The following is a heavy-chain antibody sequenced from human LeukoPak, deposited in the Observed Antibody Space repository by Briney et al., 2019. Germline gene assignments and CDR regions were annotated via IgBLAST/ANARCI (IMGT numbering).Heavy chain of an antibody. J-gene: IGHJ3*02. CDR1: GYTFTGYY. CDR2: INPNSGGT. D-gene: IGHD3-22*01. Sequence: GASVKVSCKASGYTFTGYYMHWVRQAPGQGLEWMGWINPNSGGTNYAQKFQGRVTMTRGTSISTAYMELSRLRSDDTAVYYCARDYYYDSSGYYQGNAFDIWGQGTMVTVSS. V-gene: IGHV1-2*02. CDR3: ARDYYYDSSGYYQGNAFDI.